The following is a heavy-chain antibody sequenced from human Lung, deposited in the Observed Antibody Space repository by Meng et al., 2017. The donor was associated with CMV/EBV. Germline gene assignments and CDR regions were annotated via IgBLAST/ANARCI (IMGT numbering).Heavy chain of an antibody. CDR1: GFSLSDYG. D-gene: IGHD4-17*01. J-gene: IGHJ3*01. CDR2: INWNGSSK. CDR3: VKDSDRGATDAFDL. Sequence: GGSXRLSCAASGFSLSDYGMHWVRLRPGKGLEWVSSINWNGSSKGYADSVHGRFTITRNNAQNSLFLKLTGLTLDDSALYFCVKDSDRGATDAFDLWGRGTXVTVSS. V-gene: IGHV3-9*01.